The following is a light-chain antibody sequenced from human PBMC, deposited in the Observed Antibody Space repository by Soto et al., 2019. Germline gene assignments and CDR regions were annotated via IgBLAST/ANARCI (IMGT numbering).Light chain of an antibody. V-gene: IGLV2-11*01. Sequence: QSVLTQPHSVSGSPGLSVAISCSGTSSDVGGYNYVSWYQQHPGKAPKLIIFDVNKRPSGVPDRFSGSKSGSTASLTISGLQAEDEADYYCCSYGGSFYVVGTGTKLTVL. J-gene: IGLJ1*01. CDR3: CSYGGSFYV. CDR2: DVN. CDR1: SSDVGGYNY.